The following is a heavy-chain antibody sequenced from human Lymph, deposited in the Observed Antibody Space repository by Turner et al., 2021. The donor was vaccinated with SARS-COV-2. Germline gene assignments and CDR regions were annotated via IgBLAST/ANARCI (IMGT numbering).Heavy chain of an antibody. CDR3: AKDSRFLEWLLFGEFDY. CDR2: ISYDGSNK. D-gene: IGHD3-3*01. Sequence: QVQLVESGGGVVQPGRSLILSCSASGFTFSNHGMHWVRQAPGKGLEWVAVISYDGSNKNYAGSVKGRFTISRDNSKNTLNLQMNSLRAEDTAVYYCAKDSRFLEWLLFGEFDYWGQGTLVTVSS. V-gene: IGHV3-30*18. J-gene: IGHJ4*02. CDR1: GFTFSNHG.